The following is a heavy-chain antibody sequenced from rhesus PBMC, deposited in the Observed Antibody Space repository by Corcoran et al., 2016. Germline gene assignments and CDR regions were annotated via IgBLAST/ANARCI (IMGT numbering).Heavy chain of an antibody. CDR2: IDGKIAGT. V-gene: IGHV4-81*01. D-gene: IGHD5-42*01. CDR3: ARRGYSGYSYFFDY. CDR1: GGSISGYY. J-gene: IGHJ4*01. Sequence: QLQLQESGPGLVKPSETLSLTCAVSGGSISGYYWSWIRQPPGKGLEWIGNIDGKIAGTNYNPSLKSRFTISKYTSKNQFSLKLSSVTAADTAVYYCARRGYSGYSYFFDYWGQGVLVTVSS.